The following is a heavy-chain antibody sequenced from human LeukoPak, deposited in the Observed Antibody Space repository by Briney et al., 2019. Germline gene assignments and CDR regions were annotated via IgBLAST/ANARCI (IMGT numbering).Heavy chain of an antibody. J-gene: IGHJ4*02. CDR3: ARVIEYYYGSGSDY. CDR1: GGTFSSYA. D-gene: IGHD3-10*01. V-gene: IGHV1-69*04. Sequence: RGASVKVSCKASGGTFSSYAISWVRQAPGQGLEWMGRIIPILGIANYAQKFQGRVTITADKSTSTAYMELSSLRSEDTAVYYCARVIEYYYGSGSDYWGQGTLVTVSS. CDR2: IIPILGIA.